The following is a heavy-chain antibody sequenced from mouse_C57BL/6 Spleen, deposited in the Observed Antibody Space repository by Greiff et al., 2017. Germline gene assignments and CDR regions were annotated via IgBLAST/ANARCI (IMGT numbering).Heavy chain of an antibody. J-gene: IGHJ4*01. D-gene: IGHD2-2*01. CDR1: GYTFTDYY. CDR3: ARTYGNDVAMDD. Sequence: VQLQQSGAELVRPGASVKLSCKASGYTFTDYYINWVKQRPGQGLEWIARIHPGSGNTYYNEKFKGKATLTAEKSSSAAYMQLSSLTSEGSAVYGWARTYGNDVAMDDWGQGTSGTVSS. V-gene: IGHV1-76*01. CDR2: IHPGSGNT.